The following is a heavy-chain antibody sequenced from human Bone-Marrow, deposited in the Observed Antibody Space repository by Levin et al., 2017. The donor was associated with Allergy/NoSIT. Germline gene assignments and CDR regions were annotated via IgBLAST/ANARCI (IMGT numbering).Heavy chain of an antibody. CDR3: TRGAFDSNYHFYMDV. Sequence: GSLRLSCKASGYTFTRYDINWVRQAIGQGLEWMGWMNPNSGNTGYAPKFQGRVTMTRNTSTGTAFMELTSLRSEDTAVYYCTRGAFDSNYHFYMDVWGKGTTVTVSS. D-gene: IGHD4-11*01. J-gene: IGHJ6*03. CDR1: GYTFTRYD. CDR2: MNPNSGNT. V-gene: IGHV1-8*01.